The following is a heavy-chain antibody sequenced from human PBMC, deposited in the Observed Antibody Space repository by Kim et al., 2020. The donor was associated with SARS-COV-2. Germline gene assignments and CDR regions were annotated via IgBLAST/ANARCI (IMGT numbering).Heavy chain of an antibody. J-gene: IGHJ5*02. Sequence: STYYNPSLKSRVAISVDTSKNQFSLKRTSVTAADTAVYYCARPYTSGTYDTWGQGTLVIVSS. CDR2: ST. CDR3: ARPYTSGTYDT. D-gene: IGHD6-19*01. V-gene: IGHV4-39*01.